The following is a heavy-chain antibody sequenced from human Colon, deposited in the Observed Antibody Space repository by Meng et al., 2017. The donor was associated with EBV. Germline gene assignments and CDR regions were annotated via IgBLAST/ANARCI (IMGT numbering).Heavy chain of an antibody. CDR2: INHGGST. D-gene: IGHD2-15*01. CDR3: ARGGGSFRFQF. J-gene: IGHJ4*02. V-gene: IGHV4-34*01. CDR1: GWSFSGHY. Sequence: QLHLHQRGAVLLKPSDTLSLTCAVYGWSFSGHYWSWVRQSPGKGLECIGEINHGGSTNYNPSLKSRVTISADTSKNQFSLRLTSVTAADTAVYYCARGGGSFRFQFWGLGTLVTVSS.